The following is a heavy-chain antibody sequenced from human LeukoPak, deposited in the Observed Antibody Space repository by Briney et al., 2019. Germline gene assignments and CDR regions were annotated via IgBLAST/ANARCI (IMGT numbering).Heavy chain of an antibody. CDR2: INHSGYS. CDR1: GVAFSNYY. J-gene: IGHJ4*02. Sequence: SETLSLTCAVSGVAFSNYYWSWVRQSPRKGLEWIGEINHSGYSNYNPSLKSRVTMSIDTSKNQFSLMLTSVTAADTAVYYCTRAVAGHPDWGQGTLVTVSS. CDR3: TRAVAGHPD. V-gene: IGHV4-34*01. D-gene: IGHD6-19*01.